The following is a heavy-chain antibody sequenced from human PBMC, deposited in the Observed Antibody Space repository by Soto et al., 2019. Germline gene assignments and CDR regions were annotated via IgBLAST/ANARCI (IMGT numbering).Heavy chain of an antibody. Sequence: PGESLKISCKGSGYTFTNYWIGWVRQMPGKGLEWMGIIYPGDSDTKYNPSFQGQVTISADKSISTAYLQWSSLKASDTAMYYCARHQQQWLAGWFDPWGQGTLVTVSS. CDR1: GYTFTNYW. J-gene: IGHJ5*02. D-gene: IGHD6-19*01. CDR3: ARHQQQWLAGWFDP. CDR2: IYPGDSDT. V-gene: IGHV5-51*01.